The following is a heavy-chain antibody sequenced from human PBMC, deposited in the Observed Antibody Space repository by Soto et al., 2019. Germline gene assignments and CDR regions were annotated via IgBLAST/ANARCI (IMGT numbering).Heavy chain of an antibody. J-gene: IGHJ4*02. V-gene: IGHV3-9*01. CDR1: GFTFDDYA. D-gene: IGHD1-26*01. CDR3: AKDTGAGPGLYYFDY. Sequence: GGSLRLSCAASGFTFDDYAMHWVRQAPGKGLEWVSGISWNSGSIGYADSVKGRFTISRDNAKNSLYLQMNSLRAEDTALYYCAKDTGAGPGLYYFDYWGQGTLVTVSS. CDR2: ISWNSGSI.